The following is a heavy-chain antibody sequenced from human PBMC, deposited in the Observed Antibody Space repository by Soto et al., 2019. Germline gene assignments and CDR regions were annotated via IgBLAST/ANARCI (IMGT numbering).Heavy chain of an antibody. J-gene: IGHJ4*02. CDR2: ISSSSSTI. Sequence: AGSLRPSWAASGFTSSSCGMHLVRQAPGKGLEWVSYISSSSSTIYYADSVKGRFTISRDNAKNSLYLQMNSLRDEDTAVYYCAREGRFLGWLLFPTLFDYWGQGT. V-gene: IGHV3-48*02. CDR1: GFTSSSCG. D-gene: IGHD3-3*01. CDR3: AREGRFLGWLLFPTLFDY.